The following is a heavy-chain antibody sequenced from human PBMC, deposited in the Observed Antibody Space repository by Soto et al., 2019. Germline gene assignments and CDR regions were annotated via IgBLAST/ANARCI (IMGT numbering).Heavy chain of an antibody. CDR3: ARGAGYSSGWYDY. V-gene: IGHV3-53*04. CDR2: IYSGGTT. D-gene: IGHD6-19*01. Sequence: EVQLVESGGGLVQPGGSLRLSCAASGFTVSSNFMSWVRQAPGKGLEWVSVIYSGGTTYYADSVKGRFTISRHNSKNKLYLQMNSLRAEDTAVYYCARGAGYSSGWYDYWGQGTLVTVSS. J-gene: IGHJ4*02. CDR1: GFTVSSNF.